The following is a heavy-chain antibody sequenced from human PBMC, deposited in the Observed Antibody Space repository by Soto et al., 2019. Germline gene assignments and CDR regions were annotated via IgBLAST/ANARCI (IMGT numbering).Heavy chain of an antibody. D-gene: IGHD1-26*01. CDR3: ASGWDHQRGMDV. V-gene: IGHV4-59*01. CDR2: IYYNGSA. J-gene: IGHJ6*02. CDR1: GASLSLLY. Sequence: PSETLSLTCTVSGASLSLLYWSWVRQSPGKGLEWIGYIYYNGSATYNPSFRSRVTIAIDTSKSQFSLRLTSVTAADTAVYYCASGWDHQRGMDVWGQGTTVTVSS.